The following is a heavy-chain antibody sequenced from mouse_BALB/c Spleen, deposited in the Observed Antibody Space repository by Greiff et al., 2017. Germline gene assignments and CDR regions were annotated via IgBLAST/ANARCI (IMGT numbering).Heavy chain of an antibody. CDR1: GFSLTSYG. J-gene: IGHJ2*01. CDR2: IWAGGST. D-gene: IGHD2-2*01. Sequence: EQLQESGPGLVAPSQSLSITCTVSGFSLTSYGVHWVRQPPGKGLEWLGVIWAGGSTNYNSALMSRLSISKANSKSHVFFKMNSLQTDDTAMYYCARVGVWLRGDYWGQSTTLTVSS. V-gene: IGHV2-9*02. CDR3: ARVGVWLRGDY.